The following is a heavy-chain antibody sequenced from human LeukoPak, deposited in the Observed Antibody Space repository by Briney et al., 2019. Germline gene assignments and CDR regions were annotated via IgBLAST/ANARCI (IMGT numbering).Heavy chain of an antibody. CDR2: IYTSGST. J-gene: IGHJ6*03. CDR3: ARHLSSTSYPFYYYLDV. D-gene: IGHD2-2*02. V-gene: IGHV4-4*09. Sequence: SETLSLTCTVSGGSISSYYWSWIRQPPGKGLEWIGYIYTSGSTNYNPSLKSRVTISVDTSKNQFSLKLTSLTAADTAVYYCARHLSSTSYPFYYYLDVWGKGTTVTVSS. CDR1: GGSISSYY.